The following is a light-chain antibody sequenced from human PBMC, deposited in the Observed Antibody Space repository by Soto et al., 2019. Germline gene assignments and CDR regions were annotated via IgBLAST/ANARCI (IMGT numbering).Light chain of an antibody. Sequence: EIVMTQSPATLSVSPGERVTLSCRASQSVGSNLAWYQKKPGQAPRLLIYSAATRATGIPARFSGSGSGTEFTLTISSLQSEDFGVYSCQQYTKSCTFGQGTQVNIK. CDR3: QQYTKSCT. V-gene: IGKV3-15*01. CDR2: SAA. J-gene: IGKJ1*01. CDR1: QSVGSN.